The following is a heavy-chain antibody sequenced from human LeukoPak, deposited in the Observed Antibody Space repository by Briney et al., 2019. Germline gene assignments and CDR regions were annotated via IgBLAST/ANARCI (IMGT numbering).Heavy chain of an antibody. Sequence: SETLSLTCTVSGGSISSYYWSWIRQPPGKGLECIGYIYYSGSTSYNPSLKSRVTISVDTSKNQFSLKLTSVTAADTAVYYCARHIEDYFGSGNYYNDFWGQGTLVTVSS. V-gene: IGHV4-59*08. D-gene: IGHD3-10*01. J-gene: IGHJ4*02. CDR1: GGSISSYY. CDR3: ARHIEDYFGSGNYYNDF. CDR2: IYYSGST.